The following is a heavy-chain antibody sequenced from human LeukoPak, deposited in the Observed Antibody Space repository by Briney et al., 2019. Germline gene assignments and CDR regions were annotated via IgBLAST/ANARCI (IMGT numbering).Heavy chain of an antibody. J-gene: IGHJ4*02. Sequence: GASVRVSCKASGYTFTGYYIHWVRQAPGQGLQWMGWIDPNNGGTIYTEMFQGRVTMTRDTSISTAYMELSRLRSDDTAVYYCAGGPFIVVVPAAVTPFDYWGQGTLVTASS. CDR2: IDPNNGGT. CDR3: AGGPFIVVVPAAVTPFDY. V-gene: IGHV1-2*02. CDR1: GYTFTGYY. D-gene: IGHD2-2*01.